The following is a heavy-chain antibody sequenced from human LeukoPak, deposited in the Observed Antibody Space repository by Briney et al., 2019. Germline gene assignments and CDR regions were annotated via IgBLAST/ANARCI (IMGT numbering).Heavy chain of an antibody. Sequence: PGGSLGLSCAASGFTVRSFYMSLVRQAPGEGLGLVWVIYTCGSTYYAASVKGRFPISRDNAKNTLYLQMNSLRAEDTAVYYCARSQGYQLPFDYSGQGALVTVSS. CDR2: IYTCGST. V-gene: IGHV3-53*01. D-gene: IGHD2-2*01. CDR1: GFTVRSFY. CDR3: ARSQGYQLPFDY. J-gene: IGHJ4*02.